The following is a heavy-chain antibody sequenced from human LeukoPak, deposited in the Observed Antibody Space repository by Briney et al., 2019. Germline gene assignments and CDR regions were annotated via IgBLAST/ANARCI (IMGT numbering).Heavy chain of an antibody. J-gene: IGHJ5*02. CDR3: ARDLWPSLLVTGWFDP. CDR1: GYTFTGYY. V-gene: IGHV1-2*02. D-gene: IGHD2-21*02. CDR2: INPNSGGT. Sequence: ASVKVSCKASGYTFTGYYMHWVRQAPGQGLEWMGWINPNSGGTNYAQKFQGRVTMTRDTSISTAYMELSRLRSDDTAVYYCARDLWPSLLVTGWFDPWGQGTLVTVSS.